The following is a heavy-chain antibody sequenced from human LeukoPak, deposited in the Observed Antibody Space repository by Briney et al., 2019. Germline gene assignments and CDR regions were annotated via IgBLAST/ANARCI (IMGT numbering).Heavy chain of an antibody. Sequence: PSETLSLTCTVSGGSISSYYWSWIRQPPGKGLEWIGYIYYSGSTNYNPSLKSRVTISVDTSKNHFSLKLSSVTAADTAVYYCARGEWLGISYYYMDVWGKGTTVTISS. D-gene: IGHD6-19*01. V-gene: IGHV4-59*01. CDR3: ARGEWLGISYYYMDV. J-gene: IGHJ6*03. CDR1: GGSISSYY. CDR2: IYYSGST.